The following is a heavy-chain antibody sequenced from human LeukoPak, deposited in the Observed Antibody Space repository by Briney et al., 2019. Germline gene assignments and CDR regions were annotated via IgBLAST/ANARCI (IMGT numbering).Heavy chain of an antibody. CDR3: ARDRDSSGYYLNWFDP. Sequence: ASVKVSCKASGYTFTGYYMHWVRQAPGQGLEWMGRINPNSGGTNYAQKFQGRVTTTRDTSISTAYMELGRLRSDDTAVYYCARDRDSSGYYLNWFDPWGQGTLVTVSS. J-gene: IGHJ5*02. CDR2: INPNSGGT. V-gene: IGHV1-2*06. D-gene: IGHD3-22*01. CDR1: GYTFTGYY.